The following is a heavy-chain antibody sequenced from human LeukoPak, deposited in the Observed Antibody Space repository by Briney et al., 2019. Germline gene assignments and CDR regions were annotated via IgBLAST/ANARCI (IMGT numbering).Heavy chain of an antibody. V-gene: IGHV3-7*03. CDR1: GFTFSSYW. Sequence: GGSLRPSCAASGFTFSSYWMSWVRQAPGKGLEWVANIKQDGSEKYYVDSVKGRFTISRDNAKNSLYLQMNSLRAEDTAVYYCARDLYSSGWYSAETYYFDYWGQGTLVTVSS. J-gene: IGHJ4*02. CDR3: ARDLYSSGWYSAETYYFDY. D-gene: IGHD6-19*01. CDR2: IKQDGSEK.